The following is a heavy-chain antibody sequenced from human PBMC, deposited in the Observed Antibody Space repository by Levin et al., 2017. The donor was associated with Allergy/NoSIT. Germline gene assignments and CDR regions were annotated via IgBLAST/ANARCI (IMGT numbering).Heavy chain of an antibody. CDR1: GFTFSSYS. D-gene: IGHD2-2*01. Sequence: GGSLRLSCAASGFTFSSYSMNWVRQAPGKGLEWVSYISSSSSTIYYADSVKGRFTISRDNAKNSLYLQMNSLRAEDTAVYYCARRFTYCSSTSCLNYYYYYMDVWGKGTTVTVSS. CDR3: ARRFTYCSSTSCLNYYYYYMDV. CDR2: ISSSSSTI. J-gene: IGHJ6*03. V-gene: IGHV3-48*01.